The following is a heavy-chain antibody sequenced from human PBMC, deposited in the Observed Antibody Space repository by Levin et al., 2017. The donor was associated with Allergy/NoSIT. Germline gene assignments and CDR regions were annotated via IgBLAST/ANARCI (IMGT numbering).Heavy chain of an antibody. V-gene: IGHV3-23*01. Sequence: AGGSLRLSCAASGFTFSSYAMIWVRQAPGKGLECVSAISESGGRTYYADSVEGRFTISRDNSKNTLYLEMNSLRAEDTAIYYCAKDISLGYSGYGGDYWGQGTLVTVSS. CDR3: AKDISLGYSGYGGDY. J-gene: IGHJ4*02. CDR2: ISESGGRT. D-gene: IGHD5-12*01. CDR1: GFTFSSYA.